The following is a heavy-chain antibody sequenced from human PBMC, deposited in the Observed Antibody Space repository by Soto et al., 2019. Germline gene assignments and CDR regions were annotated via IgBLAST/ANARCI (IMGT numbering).Heavy chain of an antibody. Sequence: SETLSLTCTVSGGSISSGDYYWSWIRQPPGKGLEWIGSIYYSGSTYYNPSLSSRVTISVDTSKNQFSLQLTSATSADTAVYYCARGMSGYYFDSSGYPNPGPFDYWGQGTLVTVSS. V-gene: IGHV4-30-4*02. D-gene: IGHD3-22*01. CDR1: GGSISSGDYY. J-gene: IGHJ4*02. CDR2: IYYSGST. CDR3: ARGMSGYYFDSSGYPNPGPFDY.